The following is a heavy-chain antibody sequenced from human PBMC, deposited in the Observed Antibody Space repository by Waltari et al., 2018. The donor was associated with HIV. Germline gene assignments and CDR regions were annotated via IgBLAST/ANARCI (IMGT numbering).Heavy chain of an antibody. CDR3: AKSMRDLRPSAYDV. D-gene: IGHD2-8*01. CDR1: GFNFRNFA. J-gene: IGHJ3*01. V-gene: IGHV3-23*01. CDR2: LSGSGSTA. Sequence: EVQLLESGGGLVQPGGSLRRSCAASGFNFRNFALSWVRQAPGKGPEWVSALSGSGSTASYAESVKGRFTISRDFSNNTLFLQMNNLRAEDTAVYFCAKSMRDLRPSAYDVWGQGTMVAISS.